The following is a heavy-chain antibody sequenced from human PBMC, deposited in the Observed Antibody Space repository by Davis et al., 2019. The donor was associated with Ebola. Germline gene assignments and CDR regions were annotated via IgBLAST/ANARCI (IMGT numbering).Heavy chain of an antibody. CDR3: ARDLSFIGPSRWFDP. CDR1: GGSITTYY. CDR2: VTYNENT. D-gene: IGHD3-10*01. Sequence: SETLSLTCTVSGGSITTYYWNWIRQPPGKGLEWIGYVTYNENTNYHPSLKSRVTISVDTSRNQFSLKMKSVTAADTAMYYCARDLSFIGPSRWFDPWGQGTLVTVSS. V-gene: IGHV4-59*01. J-gene: IGHJ5*02.